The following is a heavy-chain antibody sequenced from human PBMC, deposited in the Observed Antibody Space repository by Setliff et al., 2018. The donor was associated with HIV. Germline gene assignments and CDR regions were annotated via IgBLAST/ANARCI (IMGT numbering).Heavy chain of an antibody. V-gene: IGHV4-59*02. CDR2: IYYDGTT. D-gene: IGHD3-10*01. Sequence: SETLSLTCTVSGGSVSGYFWSWIRQPPGRGLEWIGYIYYDGTTNSNPSLKSRVTISVTTSKNQFSLELSSVTAADTALYFCARATFGSTSSGINYYMDVWGKGTTVTVSS. J-gene: IGHJ6*03. CDR1: GGSVSGYF. CDR3: ARATFGSTSSGINYYMDV.